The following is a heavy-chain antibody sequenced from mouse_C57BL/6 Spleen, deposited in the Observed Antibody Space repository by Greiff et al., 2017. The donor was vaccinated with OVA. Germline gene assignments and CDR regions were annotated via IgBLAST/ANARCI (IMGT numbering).Heavy chain of an antibody. CDR3: AKRNYGSGGYFDV. CDR2: IWRGGST. V-gene: IGHV2-5*01. Sequence: VMLVESGPGLVQPSQSLSITCTVSGFSLTSYGVHWVRQSPGKGLEWLGVIWRGGSTDYNAAFMSRLSITKDNSKSQVFFKMNSLQADDTAIYYCAKRNYGSGGYFDVWGTGTTVTVSS. D-gene: IGHD1-1*01. CDR1: GFSLTSYG. J-gene: IGHJ1*03.